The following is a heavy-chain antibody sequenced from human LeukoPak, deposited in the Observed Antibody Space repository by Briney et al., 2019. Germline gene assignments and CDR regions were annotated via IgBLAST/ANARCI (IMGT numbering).Heavy chain of an antibody. CDR3: ARALFYGSGSDAFDI. J-gene: IGHJ3*02. CDR1: GGSISSGSYY. Sequence: PSQTLSLACTVSGGSISSGSYYWSWIRQPPGKGLEWIGYIYYSGSTNYNPSLKSRVTISVDTSKNQFSLKLSSVTAADTAVYYCARALFYGSGSDAFDIWGQGTMVTVSS. D-gene: IGHD3-10*01. V-gene: IGHV4-61*01. CDR2: IYYSGST.